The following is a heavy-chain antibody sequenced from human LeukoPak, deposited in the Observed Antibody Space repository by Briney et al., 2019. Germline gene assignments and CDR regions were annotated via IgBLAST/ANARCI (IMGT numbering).Heavy chain of an antibody. J-gene: IGHJ4*02. D-gene: IGHD3-22*01. CDR1: GFTFSSYG. CDR3: AKYSHDSSGSYDY. Sequence: GGSLRLSCAASGFTFSSYGMSWVRQAPGKGLEWVSGISGSGSDGSTYYADSVKGRFTISRDNSKNTLYLQMNSLRAEDTAVYYCAKYSHDSSGSYDYWGQGTLVTVPS. CDR2: ISGSGSDGST. V-gene: IGHV3-23*01.